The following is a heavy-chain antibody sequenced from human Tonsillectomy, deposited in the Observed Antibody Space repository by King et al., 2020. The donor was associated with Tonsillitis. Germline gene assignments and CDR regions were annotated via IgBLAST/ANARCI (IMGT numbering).Heavy chain of an antibody. CDR3: ARVLSSSGRDS. CDR2: IKPDGSDR. V-gene: IGHV3-7*03. CDR1: GFTFSIHW. J-gene: IGHJ4*02. D-gene: IGHD3-10*01. Sequence: VQLVESGGGLVQPGGSLRLSCAASGFTFSIHWMSWVRQAPGKGLEWVANIKPDGSDRNYVDSVKGRFTVSIDNAKNSLYLQMNSLRVEDTAVYYCARVLSSSGRDSWGQGTLVIVSS.